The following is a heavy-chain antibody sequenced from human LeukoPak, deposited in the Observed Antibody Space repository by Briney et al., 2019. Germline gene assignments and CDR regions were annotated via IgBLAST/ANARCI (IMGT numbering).Heavy chain of an antibody. CDR3: ARSYDSSPFSLWY. Sequence: EESLKISCKGSGYSFTSYWIGWVRQMPGKGLEGMGIIYPGDSDTRYSPSFQGQVTISADKSISTAYLQWSSLKASDTAMYYCARSYDSSPFSLWYWGQGTLVTVPS. J-gene: IGHJ4*02. D-gene: IGHD3-22*01. CDR2: IYPGDSDT. CDR1: GYSFTSYW. V-gene: IGHV5-51*01.